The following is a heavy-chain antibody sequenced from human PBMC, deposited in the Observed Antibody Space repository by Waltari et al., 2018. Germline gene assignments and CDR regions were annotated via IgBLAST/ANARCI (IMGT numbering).Heavy chain of an antibody. CDR1: GFPVGNTY. CDR3: ARQMTTASTWQTD. CDR2: IYSGGST. D-gene: IGHD4-17*01. Sequence: EVQLVESGGGLVQPGGSLRLSCSVAGFPVGNTYMSWVSQAPGKGLEWVSIIYSGGSTYYADSVKGRVTSSRHSSKNTLYLQMNSLTVEDTAVYYCARQMTTASTWQTDWGQGTLITVSS. V-gene: IGHV3-53*04. J-gene: IGHJ4*02.